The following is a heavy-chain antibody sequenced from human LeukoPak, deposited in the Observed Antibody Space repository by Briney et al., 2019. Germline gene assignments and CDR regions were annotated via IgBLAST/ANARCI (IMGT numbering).Heavy chain of an antibody. CDR3: GRHGNDYGCRWVGL. CDR1: GDSISQSNYY. V-gene: IGHV4-39*01. J-gene: IGHJ4*01. Sequence: PSETLSLTCTVSGDSISQSNYYWGWLRQPPGKALEWLGSIYSSGSTYYDPPLKSRITVSADMSQNQFSLKLTSVTAADTAVYYWGRHGNDYGCRWVGLWGLGNLVIGSP. D-gene: IGHD4-17*01. CDR2: IYSSGST.